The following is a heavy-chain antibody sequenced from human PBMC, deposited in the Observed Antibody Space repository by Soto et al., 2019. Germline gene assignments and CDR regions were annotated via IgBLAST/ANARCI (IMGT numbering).Heavy chain of an antibody. Sequence: GASVKVSCKASGYTFTSYAMHWVRQAPGQRLEWMGWINAGNGNTKYSQKFQGRVTITRDTSASTAYMELSSLRSEDTAVYYCERNLMDYDILTGYYIAYYFDYWG. CDR1: GYTFTSYA. D-gene: IGHD3-9*01. J-gene: IGHJ4*01. CDR3: ERNLMDYDILTGYYIAYYFDY. V-gene: IGHV1-3*01. CDR2: INAGNGNT.